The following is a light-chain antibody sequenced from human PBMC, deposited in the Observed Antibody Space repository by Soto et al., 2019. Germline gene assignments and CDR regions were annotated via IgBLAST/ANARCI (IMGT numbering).Light chain of an antibody. V-gene: IGKV3-20*01. J-gene: IGKJ1*01. CDR3: HQYCISPPT. CDR2: GVS. CDR1: QSVSSSD. Sequence: EVVLTRSPGTLSLSPGERATISCRASQSVSSSDLAWYQQKPGQAPRLLISGVSNRATGTPDRFSGSGSGTDFTLTISSLEPEDFAVFYCHQYCISPPTFGPGTKVDIK.